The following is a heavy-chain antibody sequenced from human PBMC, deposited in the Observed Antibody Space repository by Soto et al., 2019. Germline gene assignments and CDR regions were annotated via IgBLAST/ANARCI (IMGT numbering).Heavy chain of an antibody. CDR1: GFTFSDYY. D-gene: IGHD5-12*01. CDR3: ARATRYSGYDSHMLRFYYYMDV. J-gene: IGHJ6*03. V-gene: IGHV3-11*01. CDR2: ISSSGSTI. Sequence: GGSLRLSCAASGFTFSDYYMSWIRQAPGKGLEWVSYISSSGSTIYYADSVKGRFTISRDNAKNSLYLQMNSLRAEDTAVYYCARATRYSGYDSHMLRFYYYMDVWGKGTTVTVSS.